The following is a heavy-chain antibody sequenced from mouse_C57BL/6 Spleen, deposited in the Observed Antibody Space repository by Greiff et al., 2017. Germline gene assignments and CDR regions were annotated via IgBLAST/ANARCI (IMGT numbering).Heavy chain of an antibody. J-gene: IGHJ3*01. Sequence: VQLQQSGAELVMPGASVKLSCKASGYTFTSYWMSWVKQRPGQGLEWIGEIDPSFSYTYYNQKFKGKSTVTVDKSSSTAYMQLSSLTSEDSAVYYCARTEDGYSAWFAYWGQGTLVTVSA. CDR3: ARTEDGYSAWFAY. CDR2: IDPSFSYT. D-gene: IGHD2-3*01. V-gene: IGHV1-69*01. CDR1: GYTFTSYW.